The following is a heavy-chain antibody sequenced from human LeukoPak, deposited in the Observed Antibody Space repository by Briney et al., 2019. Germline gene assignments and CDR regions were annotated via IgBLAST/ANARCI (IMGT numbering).Heavy chain of an antibody. V-gene: IGHV4-39*02. CDR1: GVSISGCSYY. Sequence: SSETLSLTCTVSGVSISGCSYYWGWVRPPPGKGLEWIGSVCHSGTTYYNPSLTSRVTMSVDTSQNQFSLRLNSVTAADTAVYYCARDTGHWGQGTLVTVSS. CDR3: ARDTGH. J-gene: IGHJ4*02. D-gene: IGHD1-14*01. CDR2: VCHSGTT.